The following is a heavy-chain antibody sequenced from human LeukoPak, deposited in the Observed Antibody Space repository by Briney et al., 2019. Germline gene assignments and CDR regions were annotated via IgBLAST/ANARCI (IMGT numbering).Heavy chain of an antibody. Sequence: ASVKVSCKASGGTFSSYAISWVRQAPGQGLEWMGWISAYNGNTNYAQKLQGRVTMTTDTSTSTAYMELRSLRSDDTAVYYCARDFYQRSGWEFDYWGQGTLVTVSS. CDR2: ISAYNGNT. J-gene: IGHJ4*02. CDR1: GGTFSSYA. CDR3: ARDFYQRSGWEFDY. D-gene: IGHD6-19*01. V-gene: IGHV1-18*01.